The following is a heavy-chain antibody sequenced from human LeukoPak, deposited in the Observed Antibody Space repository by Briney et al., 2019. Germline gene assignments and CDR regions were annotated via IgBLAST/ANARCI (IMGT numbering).Heavy chain of an antibody. J-gene: IGHJ4*02. Sequence: PGRSLRLSCAASGFTFSSYGMHWVRQAPGKGLEWVAVIWYDGSNKYYADSVKGRFTISRDNSKNSLYLQMNSLRAEDTAVYYCARDGTFYYGSGSYLFDYWGQGTLVTVSS. D-gene: IGHD3-10*01. CDR1: GFTFSSYG. V-gene: IGHV3-33*01. CDR3: ARDGTFYYGSGSYLFDY. CDR2: IWYDGSNK.